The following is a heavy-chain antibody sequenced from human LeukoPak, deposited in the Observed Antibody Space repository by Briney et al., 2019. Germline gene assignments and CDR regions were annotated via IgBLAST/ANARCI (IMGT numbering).Heavy chain of an antibody. CDR2: INHSGST. CDR3: ARGLVWVPSGNWFDP. J-gene: IGHJ5*02. D-gene: IGHD6-19*01. Sequence: SETLSLTCAVYGGSFSGYCWSWIRQPPGKGLEWIGEINHSGSTNYNPSLKSRVTISVDTSKNQFSLKLSSVTAADTAVYYCARGLVWVPSGNWFDPWGQGTLVTVSS. CDR1: GGSFSGYC. V-gene: IGHV4-34*01.